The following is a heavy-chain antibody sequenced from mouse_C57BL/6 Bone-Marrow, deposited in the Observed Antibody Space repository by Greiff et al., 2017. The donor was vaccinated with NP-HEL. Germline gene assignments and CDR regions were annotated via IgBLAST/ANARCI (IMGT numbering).Heavy chain of an antibody. V-gene: IGHV5-12*01. CDR2: ISNGGGST. Sequence: EVQGVESGGGLVQPGGSLKLSCAASGFTFTDYYMYWVRQTPEKRLEWVAYISNGGGSTYYPDTVKGRFTISRDNAKNTLYLQMSRLKSEDTAMYYCARRRYNYAMDYWGQGTSVTVSS. J-gene: IGHJ4*01. CDR1: GFTFTDYY. CDR3: ARRRYNYAMDY. D-gene: IGHD2-12*01.